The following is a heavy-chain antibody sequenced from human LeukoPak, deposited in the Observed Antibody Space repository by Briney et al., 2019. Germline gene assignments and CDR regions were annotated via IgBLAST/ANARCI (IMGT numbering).Heavy chain of an antibody. J-gene: IGHJ4*02. CDR3: ARKGSSWSKYYFDY. V-gene: IGHV3-23*01. CDR2: ISGSGGST. D-gene: IGHD6-13*01. Sequence: GGSLRLSCAASGFIFSSYAMTRVRQAPGKGLEWVSSISGSGGSTYYADSVKGRFTITRDNSKKTLYLQMNSLRAEDTALYYCARKGSSWSKYYFDYWGQGTLVTVSS. CDR1: GFIFSSYA.